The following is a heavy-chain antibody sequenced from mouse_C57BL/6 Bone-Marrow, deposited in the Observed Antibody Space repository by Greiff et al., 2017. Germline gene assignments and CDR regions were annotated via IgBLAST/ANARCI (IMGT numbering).Heavy chain of an antibody. V-gene: IGHV1-4*01. CDR2: INPSSGYT. CDR3: ARDSSGYGFAY. CDR1: GYTFTSYT. J-gene: IGHJ3*01. D-gene: IGHD3-2*02. Sequence: QVQLQQSGAELARPGASVKMSCKASGYTFTSYTMHWVKQRPGQGLEWIGYINPSSGYTKYNKKFKDKAPLTADKSSSTAYMQLSSLTSEDSAVYYCARDSSGYGFAYWGQGTRVTVSA.